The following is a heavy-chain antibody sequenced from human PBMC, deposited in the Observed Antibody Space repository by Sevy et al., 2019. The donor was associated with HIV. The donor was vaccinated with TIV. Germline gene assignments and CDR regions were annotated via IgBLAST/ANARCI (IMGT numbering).Heavy chain of an antibody. V-gene: IGHV3-23*01. D-gene: IGHD4-17*01. CDR3: AKGKGWYGDREENDAFDI. Sequence: GGSLRLSCAASGFTFTSYAMSWVRQAPGKGLEWVSAINGSGGSTYYADSVKGRFTISRDNSKNTLYLQMNSLRAEDTAVYYCAKGKGWYGDREENDAFDIWGQGTMVTVSS. J-gene: IGHJ3*02. CDR1: GFTFTSYA. CDR2: INGSGGST.